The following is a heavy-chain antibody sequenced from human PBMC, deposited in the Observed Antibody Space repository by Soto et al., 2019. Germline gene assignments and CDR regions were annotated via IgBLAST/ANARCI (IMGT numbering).Heavy chain of an antibody. CDR2: IYYSGSI. CDR3: AREIAVAGTHYFDY. Sequence: PSETLSLTCTVAGGSISNYYWRWIRQPPGKGLEWIGYIYYSGSINYNPSLKSRVTISEDTSKNQFSLKMSSVTAADTAVYYCAREIAVAGTHYFDYWGQGTLVTVSS. CDR1: GGSISNYY. D-gene: IGHD6-19*01. J-gene: IGHJ4*02. V-gene: IGHV4-59*01.